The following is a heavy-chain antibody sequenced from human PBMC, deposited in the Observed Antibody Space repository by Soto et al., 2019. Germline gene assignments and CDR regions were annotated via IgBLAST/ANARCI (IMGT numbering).Heavy chain of an antibody. CDR3: ARAPSLSDSSGYYLIRRFGDRYFDY. J-gene: IGHJ4*02. D-gene: IGHD3-22*01. V-gene: IGHV4-34*01. CDR2: INHRGRT. CDR1: GGSYSGSS. Sequence: SETLSLTCAVYGGSYSGSSWSWIRQPPGKGLEWFGEINHRGRTNYIPSHKRRVTISVVTSKNMFSLKLTSVTAADTALYYCARAPSLSDSSGYYLIRRFGDRYFDYWGQGTLVAVSS.